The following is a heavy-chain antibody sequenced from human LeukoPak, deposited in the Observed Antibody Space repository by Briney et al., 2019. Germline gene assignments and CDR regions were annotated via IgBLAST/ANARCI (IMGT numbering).Heavy chain of an antibody. V-gene: IGHV3-43*02. Sequence: ETLSLTCTVSGGSINSASWSWIRRPPGKGLEWVSLIGGDGGSTFYADSVKRRFTISRDNSKNSLYLQMDSLKTEDTALYFCVKGRQWLLGHWGQGTLVTVSP. D-gene: IGHD6-19*01. CDR2: IGGDGGST. CDR3: VKGRQWLLGH. J-gene: IGHJ4*02. CDR1: GGSINSAS.